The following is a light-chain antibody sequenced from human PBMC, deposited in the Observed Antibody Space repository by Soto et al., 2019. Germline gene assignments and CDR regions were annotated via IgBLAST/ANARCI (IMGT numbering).Light chain of an antibody. CDR3: AAWDDSLSGPV. CDR2: ASN. V-gene: IGLV1-44*01. CDR1: SSNIGRNI. J-gene: IGLJ2*01. Sequence: QSVLTQPPSASGAPGQRVTLSCSGGSSNIGRNIVNWFQHLPGTAPKLLIYASNQRPSGVPDRFSGSKSGTSASLAISGLQSEHEADYFCAAWDDSLSGPVFGGGTKLTVL.